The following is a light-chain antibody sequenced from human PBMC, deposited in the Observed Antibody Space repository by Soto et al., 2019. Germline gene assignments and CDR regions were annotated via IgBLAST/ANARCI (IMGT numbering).Light chain of an antibody. V-gene: IGLV2-11*01. CDR1: SSDVGGYNY. CDR2: DVS. Sequence: QSVLTQPRSVSGSPGQSVTISCTGTSSDVGGYNYVSWYQEHPGRAPKLMIYDVSIRPSGVPDRFSGSKSGNTASLTISGLLAGDEADYYCCSYAGTYSSFVFGSGTKVTVL. CDR3: CSYAGTYSSFV. J-gene: IGLJ1*01.